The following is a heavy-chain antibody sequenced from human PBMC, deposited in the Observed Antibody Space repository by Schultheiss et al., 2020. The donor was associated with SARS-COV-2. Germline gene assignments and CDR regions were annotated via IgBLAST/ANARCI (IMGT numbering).Heavy chain of an antibody. CDR2: IDWDDDK. CDR3: ARSEGGRGGSYSASSYFDY. D-gene: IGHD1-26*01. Sequence: SGPTLVKPTQTLTLTCTFSGFSLSTSGMCVSWIRQPPGKALEWLARIDWDDDKYYSTSLKTRLTISKDTSKNQVVLTMTNMDPVDTATYYCARSEGGRGGSYSASSYFDYWGQGTLVTVSS. CDR1: GFSLSTSGMC. V-gene: IGHV2-70*11. J-gene: IGHJ4*02.